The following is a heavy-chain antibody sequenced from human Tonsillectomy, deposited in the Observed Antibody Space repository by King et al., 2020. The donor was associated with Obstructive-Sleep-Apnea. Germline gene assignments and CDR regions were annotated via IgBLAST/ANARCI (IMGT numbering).Heavy chain of an antibody. CDR3: AKDALEGDLDY. J-gene: IGHJ4*02. CDR1: GFSFSTYG. D-gene: IGHD2-21*02. CDR2: IRYDGSDK. Sequence: VQLVESGGGVVQPGRSLRLSCAASGFSFSTYGMHWVRQAPGKGLEWVAFIRYDGSDKYYADSVTGRFTISRDNSKSTLSLQMNSLRAEDTAVYYCAKDALEGDLDYWGQGTLVTVSS. V-gene: IGHV3-30*02.